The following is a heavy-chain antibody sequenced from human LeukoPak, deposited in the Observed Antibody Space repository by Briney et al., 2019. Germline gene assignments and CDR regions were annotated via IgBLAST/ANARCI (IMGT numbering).Heavy chain of an antibody. Sequence: GGSLRLSCAASGFTFSRYEMNWVRQAPGKGLEWISYISGSGDTNYYADSVKGRFTISRDNAKNSLYLQMNSLRAEDTAVYHCARAPLVLQYRWWFDPWGQGTLVIVSS. CDR3: ARAPLVLQYRWWFDP. D-gene: IGHD5-24*01. V-gene: IGHV3-48*03. J-gene: IGHJ5*02. CDR2: ISGSGDTN. CDR1: GFTFSRYE.